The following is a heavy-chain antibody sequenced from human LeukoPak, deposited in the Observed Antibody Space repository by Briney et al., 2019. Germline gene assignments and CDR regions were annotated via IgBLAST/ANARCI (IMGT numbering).Heavy chain of an antibody. CDR2: ISAYNGNT. Sequence: ASVKVSCKAFGYTFTSYGISWVRQAPGQGLEWMGWISAYNGNTNYAQRLQGRVTMTTDTSTSTAYMELRSLRSDDTAVYYCAGRAYCGGDCYFPPDYWGQGTLVTVSS. V-gene: IGHV1-18*01. D-gene: IGHD2-21*02. CDR3: AGRAYCGGDCYFPPDY. CDR1: GYTFTSYG. J-gene: IGHJ4*02.